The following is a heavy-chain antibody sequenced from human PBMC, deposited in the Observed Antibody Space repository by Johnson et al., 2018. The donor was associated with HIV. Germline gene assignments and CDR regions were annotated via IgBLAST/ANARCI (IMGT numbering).Heavy chain of an antibody. CDR3: ARKQWLKIPSDAFDV. Sequence: QVQLVESGGGLVKPGGSLRLSCAASGFTFSDYYMSWIRQAPGKGLEWISYIGSSGSPIYYADSVRGRFTISRDNAKKTLYLQMNSLRAEDTAVYYCARKQWLKIPSDAFDVWGQGTMVTVSS. CDR1: GFTFSDYY. J-gene: IGHJ3*01. D-gene: IGHD6-19*01. V-gene: IGHV3-11*04. CDR2: IGSSGSPI.